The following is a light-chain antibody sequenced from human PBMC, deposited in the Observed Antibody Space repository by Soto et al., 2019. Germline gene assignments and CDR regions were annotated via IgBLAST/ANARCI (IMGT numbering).Light chain of an antibody. CDR3: QQYDTYWT. J-gene: IGKJ1*01. Sequence: IVLTQSPATLSVSPGERATLSCRASQSVSSNLAWHQQRPGQAPRLLIYGASSRATGIPDRFSGSGSGTDFTLTISRLEPEDFATYYCQQYDTYWTFGHGTKVDIK. CDR1: QSVSSN. V-gene: IGKV3D-15*01. CDR2: GAS.